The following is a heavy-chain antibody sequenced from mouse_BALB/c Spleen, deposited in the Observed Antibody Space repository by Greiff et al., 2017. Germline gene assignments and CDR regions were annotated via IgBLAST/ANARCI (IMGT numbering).Heavy chain of an antibody. CDR1: GYTFTSYW. J-gene: IGHJ4*01. Sequence: VQLQQPGAELVKPGAPVKLSCKASGYTFTSYWMNWVKQRPGRGLEWIGRIDPSDSETHYNQKFKDKATLTVDKSSSTAYIQLSSLTSEDSAVYYCARDTTDAMDYWGQGTSVTVSS. D-gene: IGHD1-1*01. V-gene: IGHV1-69*02. CDR2: IDPSDSET. CDR3: ARDTTDAMDY.